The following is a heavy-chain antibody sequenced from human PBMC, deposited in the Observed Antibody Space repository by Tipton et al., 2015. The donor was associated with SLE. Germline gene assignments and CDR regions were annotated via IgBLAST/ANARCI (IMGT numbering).Heavy chain of an antibody. V-gene: IGHV4-59*01. J-gene: IGHJ5*02. Sequence: GLVKPSETLSLTCTVSGGSISSYYWTWIRQPPGKGLEWIGDVHKSGTTNYNPSLKSRVTISVDTSKNQFSLKMNSVTAADTAVYYCARGPPFMEWERNWFDPWGQGTQVTVSS. CDR2: VHKSGTT. D-gene: IGHD3-3*02. CDR3: ARGPPFMEWERNWFDP. CDR1: GGSISSYY.